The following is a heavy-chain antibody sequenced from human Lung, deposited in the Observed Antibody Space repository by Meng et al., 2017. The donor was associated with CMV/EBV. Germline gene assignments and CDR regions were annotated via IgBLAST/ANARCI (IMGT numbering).Heavy chain of an antibody. J-gene: IGHJ4*01. CDR3: AKSSDNGWSS. CDR1: GYSFSGFY. D-gene: IGHD6-19*01. V-gene: IGHV1-2*06. CDR2: VNPISDDT. Sequence: QVDLVQSGAEVKKPGASVKLSCQASGYSFSGFYLNWARQAPGHGLEWLGRVNPISDDTHLAQKFEGRITVTRGATINTAFMELTRLRPDDTAVYYCAKSSDNGWSSWGPGTLVTVLL.